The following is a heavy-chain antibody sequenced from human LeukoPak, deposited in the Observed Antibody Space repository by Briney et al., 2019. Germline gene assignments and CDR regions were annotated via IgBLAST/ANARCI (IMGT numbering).Heavy chain of an antibody. D-gene: IGHD6-19*01. CDR2: ISAYNGNT. Sequence: GASVNVSCKASVSTFPSYGISWVRQAPGQGLEWMDWISAYNGNTNYAQKLQGRVTMTTDTSTSTAYMELRSLRSDDTAVYYCARDQFRWAGTGTFDYWGQGTLVTVSS. CDR1: VSTFPSYG. CDR3: ARDQFRWAGTGTFDY. V-gene: IGHV1-18*01. J-gene: IGHJ4*02.